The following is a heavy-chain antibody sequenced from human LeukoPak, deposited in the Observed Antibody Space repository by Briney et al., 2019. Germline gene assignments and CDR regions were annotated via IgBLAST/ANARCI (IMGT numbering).Heavy chain of an antibody. Sequence: PSETLSLTCTVSGGSISSYYWSWIRQPPGKGLEWIGYIYYSGSTNYNPSLKSRVTISVDTSKNQFSLKLSSVAAADTAVYYCARTGGIAAARGQGTLVTVSS. J-gene: IGHJ4*02. V-gene: IGHV4-59*01. CDR3: ARTGGIAAA. D-gene: IGHD6-13*01. CDR2: IYYSGST. CDR1: GGSISSYY.